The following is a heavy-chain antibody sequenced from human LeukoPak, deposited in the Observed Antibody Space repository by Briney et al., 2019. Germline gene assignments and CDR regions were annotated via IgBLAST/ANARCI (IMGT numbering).Heavy chain of an antibody. J-gene: IGHJ4*02. Sequence: GRSLRLSCAASGFTFDDYAMHWVRQAPGKGLEWVSGICWNSGSIGYADSVKGRFTISRDNAKNSLYLQMNSLRAEDTALYYCAKDPEKGSSSYYFDYWGQGTLVTVSS. CDR1: GFTFDDYA. D-gene: IGHD6-13*01. V-gene: IGHV3-9*01. CDR3: AKDPEKGSSSYYFDY. CDR2: ICWNSGSI.